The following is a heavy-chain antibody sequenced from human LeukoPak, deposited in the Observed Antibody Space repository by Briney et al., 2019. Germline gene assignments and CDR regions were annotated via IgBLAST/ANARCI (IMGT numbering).Heavy chain of an antibody. J-gene: IGHJ2*01. CDR2: MTANSGIT. CDR1: GYTFASYD. V-gene: IGHV1-8*03. Sequence: ASVKVSCKASGYTFASYDINWVRQATGQGLEWMGWMTANSGITGYAQKFQGRVTITRNTSITTAYMELSSLRSEDTAVYYCARGSDGYNFGYLDLWGRGTLVTVSS. CDR3: ARGSDGYNFGYLDL. D-gene: IGHD5-24*01.